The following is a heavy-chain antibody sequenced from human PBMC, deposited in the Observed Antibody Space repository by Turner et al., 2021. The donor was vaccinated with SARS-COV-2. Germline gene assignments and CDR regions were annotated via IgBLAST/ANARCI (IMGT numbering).Heavy chain of an antibody. CDR3: TTEAAFNGYFDF. Sequence: EVQLVESGGGLVKPGGSLRLSCAASRFTFSNAWMTWVRQAPGKGLEWVARITRKTEGGTTAYAASVKGRFTISRDDSKNTLYLQMNTLKTDDTAVYYCTTEAAFNGYFDFWGQGTLVTVSS. D-gene: IGHD2-8*01. CDR2: ITRKTEGGTT. CDR1: RFTFSNAW. J-gene: IGHJ4*02. V-gene: IGHV3-15*01.